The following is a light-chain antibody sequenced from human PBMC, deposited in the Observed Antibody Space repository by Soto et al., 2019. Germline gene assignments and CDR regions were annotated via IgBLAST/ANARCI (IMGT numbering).Light chain of an antibody. J-gene: IGLJ2*01. CDR3: QTWGTDTPV. Sequence: QAVVTQAPSASASLGASVKLTCTLSSGHSSYAIAWHQQQPEKGPRYLMKVDSDGSHNKWDGIPDRFSGSSSGTERYLTISSLQSEDEADYYCQTWGTDTPVFGGGTKLTVL. CDR1: SGHSSYA. V-gene: IGLV4-69*01. CDR2: VDSDGSH.